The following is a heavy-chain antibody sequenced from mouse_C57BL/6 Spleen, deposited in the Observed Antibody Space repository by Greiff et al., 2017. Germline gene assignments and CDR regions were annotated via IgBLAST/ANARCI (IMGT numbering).Heavy chain of an antibody. D-gene: IGHD4-1*01. V-gene: IGHV1-82*01. CDR3: GRLGEGAWFAY. CDR2: IYPRAGDY. Sequence: VHLVESGPELVQPGASVKISCKASGYAFSSSWMNWVQQRPGKGLEWIGLIYPRAGDYNSNGKFTGKATLTANKSSSTAYMQLGSLTSEDSAVYFCGRLGEGAWFAYWGQGTLVTVSA. CDR1: GYAFSSSW. J-gene: IGHJ3*01.